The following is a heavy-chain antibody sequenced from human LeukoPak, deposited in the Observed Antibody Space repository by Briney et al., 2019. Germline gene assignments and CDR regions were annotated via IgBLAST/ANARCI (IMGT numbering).Heavy chain of an antibody. CDR1: GFIFSNYA. V-gene: IGHV3-23*01. CDR2: ISGSGGST. Sequence: GGSLRLSCAASGFIFSNYAMSWVRQAPGKGLEWVSGISGSGGSTYYADSMKGRITISRDNSKNTLYLQMNSLRAEDTAVYYCAEVVKSIAPRPIDYWGQGTLVTVSS. J-gene: IGHJ4*02. D-gene: IGHD6-6*01. CDR3: AEVVKSIAPRPIDY.